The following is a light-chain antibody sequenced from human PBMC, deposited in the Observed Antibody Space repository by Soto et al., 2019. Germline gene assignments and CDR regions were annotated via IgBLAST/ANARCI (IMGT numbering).Light chain of an antibody. V-gene: IGLV1-51*01. Sequence: QSVLTQPPSISAAPGQMVAISCSGTTSNIGDNSVSWYQHLPGTAPKVLIYDNTRRLLGIPDRFSGSKSGTSATLTITGLQTGDEADYYCATWDSALSAGVFGGGTKLTVL. CDR3: ATWDSALSAGV. J-gene: IGLJ3*02. CDR2: DNT. CDR1: TSNIGDNS.